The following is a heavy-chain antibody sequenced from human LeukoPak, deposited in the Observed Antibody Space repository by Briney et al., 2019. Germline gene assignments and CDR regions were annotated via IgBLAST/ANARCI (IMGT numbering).Heavy chain of an antibody. J-gene: IGHJ4*02. CDR3: ARRVTPYDYVWGSYRYLDY. CDR1: GFTFTSYW. Sequence: GGSLRLSCAASGFTFTSYWLSWVRQAPGKGLEWVANIKQDGSEKYYVDSVRGRFTISRDNAKNSLYLQMNSLRAEDTAVYYCARRVTPYDYVWGSYRYLDYWGQGTLVTVSS. V-gene: IGHV3-7*01. D-gene: IGHD3-16*02. CDR2: IKQDGSEK.